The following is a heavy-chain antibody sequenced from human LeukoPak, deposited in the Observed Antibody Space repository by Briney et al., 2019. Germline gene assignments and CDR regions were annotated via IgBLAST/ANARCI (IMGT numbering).Heavy chain of an antibody. CDR1: GDSVSGSDSY. CDR3: ARRRYYDGSGYLE. J-gene: IGHJ1*01. V-gene: IGHV4-39*01. CDR2: IYYSGRT. Sequence: SETLSLTCSVSGDSVSGSDSYWDCIRQPPGKGLEWVGTIYYSGRTYYSPSLKSRATMSVAPSNNPFSLTLRPVTAADTAVYYCARRRYYDGSGYLEWGQGTLLSVSS. D-gene: IGHD3-22*01.